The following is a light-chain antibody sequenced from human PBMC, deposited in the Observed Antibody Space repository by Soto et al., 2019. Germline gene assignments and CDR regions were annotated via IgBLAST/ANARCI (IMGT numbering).Light chain of an antibody. V-gene: IGLV2-23*01. Sequence: QSVLTQPASVSGSPGQSITISCTGTSSDVGGYPLVSWYQQHPGKAPKLMIYEGSKRPSGVSNRFSGSKSDTSASLAITGLQAEDEADYYCQSYDNRLSGSRVFGGGTKVTVL. CDR1: SSDVGGYPL. CDR3: QSYDNRLSGSRV. CDR2: EGS. J-gene: IGLJ1*01.